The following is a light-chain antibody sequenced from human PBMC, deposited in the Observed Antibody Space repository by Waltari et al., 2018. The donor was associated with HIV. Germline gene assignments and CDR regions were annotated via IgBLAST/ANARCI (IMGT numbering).Light chain of an antibody. CDR2: YFS. V-gene: IGLV2-23*02. CDR3: LTYVSDSGTWK. CDR1: NIDVGNYTL. Sequence: QSPLTQPAPVSWNPGQSVTITCTGTNIDVGNYTLVAWYQPHPGKAPKPLIYYFSKRPAGASSRFSGSKSGYWASLTISGLLTEYESYYYCLTYVSDSGTWKFGGGTYLTV. J-gene: IGLJ3*02.